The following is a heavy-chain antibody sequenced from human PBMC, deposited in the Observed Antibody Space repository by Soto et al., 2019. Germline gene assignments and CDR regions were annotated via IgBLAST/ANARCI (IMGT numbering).Heavy chain of an antibody. Sequence: SETLSLTCAVSGGSFSGYYWTWIRQPPGTGLEWIGEINHSASTNYNPSLKSRVTISVDTSKNQFSLKLTSVTAADTAVYYCARDKITGLFDYWGQGTLVTVSS. V-gene: IGHV4-34*01. J-gene: IGHJ4*02. CDR3: ARDKITGLFDY. CDR2: INHSAST. CDR1: GGSFSGYY. D-gene: IGHD2-8*02.